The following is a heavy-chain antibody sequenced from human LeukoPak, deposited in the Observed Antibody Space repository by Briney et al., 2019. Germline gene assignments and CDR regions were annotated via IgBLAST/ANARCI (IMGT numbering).Heavy chain of an antibody. Sequence: PGGSLRLSCAASGFTFSNYAVSWVRQAPGRGLEWLSAISGSGGTYYIPSVKGRFIVSRDNSRNTLYLQLNSPRAEDTAIYYCAKEDFRDHTTGFDSWGQGTLVTVSS. CDR2: ISGSGGT. V-gene: IGHV3-23*01. D-gene: IGHD1-1*01. CDR1: GFTFSNYA. CDR3: AKEDFRDHTTGFDS. J-gene: IGHJ5*01.